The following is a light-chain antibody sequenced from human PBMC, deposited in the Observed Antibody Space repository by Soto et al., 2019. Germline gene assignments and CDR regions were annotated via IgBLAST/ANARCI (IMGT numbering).Light chain of an antibody. CDR1: SRDIGFYNY. Sequence: QSVLTQPASVSGSPGQSITISCTGTSRDIGFYNYVSWYQQHPGKAPKLNIYEVAKRPSGVSSRFSGSKSGNTASLTISGLQAEDEADYHCSSYTNTGTLYVFGTGTKLTVL. V-gene: IGLV2-14*01. J-gene: IGLJ1*01. CDR2: EVA. CDR3: SSYTNTGTLYV.